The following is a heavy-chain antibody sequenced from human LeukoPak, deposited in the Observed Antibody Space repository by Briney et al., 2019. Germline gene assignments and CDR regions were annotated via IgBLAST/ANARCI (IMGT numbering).Heavy chain of an antibody. CDR3: ARAPLYGGHADWFDP. CDR2: IYYSGST. Sequence: SETLSLTCTVSGGSLTFYYWSWIRQPPGKGLEWIGYIYYSGSTNYNPSLKSRVTISVDTSKNQFSLKLSSVTAADTAVYYCARAPLYGGHADWFDPWGQGTLVTVSS. D-gene: IGHD4-23*01. J-gene: IGHJ5*02. V-gene: IGHV4-59*12. CDR1: GGSLTFYY.